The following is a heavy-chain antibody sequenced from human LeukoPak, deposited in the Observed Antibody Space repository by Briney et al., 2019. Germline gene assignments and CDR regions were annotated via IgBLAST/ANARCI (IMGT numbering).Heavy chain of an antibody. V-gene: IGHV3-23*01. Sequence: GGSLRLSCAASGFTFSSYAMSWVRQAPGKGLEWVSAISGSGGSTYYADSVKGRFTISRDNSKNTLYLQMNSLRAEGTAVYYCAKDPFDFWSGYSPNWGQGTLVTVSS. CDR2: ISGSGGST. CDR1: GFTFSSYA. CDR3: AKDPFDFWSGYSPN. J-gene: IGHJ4*02. D-gene: IGHD3-3*01.